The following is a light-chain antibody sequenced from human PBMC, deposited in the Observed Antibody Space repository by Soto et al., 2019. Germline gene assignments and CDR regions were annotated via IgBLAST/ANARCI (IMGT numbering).Light chain of an antibody. CDR1: SSDVGGYNY. V-gene: IGLV2-11*01. Sequence: QSVLTQPRSVSGSPGQSVTISCTGTSSDVGGYNYVSWYQQHPGKAPKLIIYDVNKRPSGVPDRFSGSKSGNTASLTISGLQADDEADYYCCSYAGSYTDGVFGGGTKLTVL. CDR2: DVN. CDR3: CSYAGSYTDGV. J-gene: IGLJ3*02.